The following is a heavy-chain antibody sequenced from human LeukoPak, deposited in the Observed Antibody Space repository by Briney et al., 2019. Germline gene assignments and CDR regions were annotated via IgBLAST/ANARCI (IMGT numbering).Heavy chain of an antibody. CDR2: IDPNGTT. Sequence: PSETLSLTCAVYGGAFSGYSWSWIRQPPGKGLEWIGEIDPNGTTNYNPSLKSRVIVSVDTSKNQFSLNLNSVTAADTALYYCARGRSYEYGDYDYWGQGTLVTVSS. CDR1: GGAFSGYS. V-gene: IGHV4-34*01. D-gene: IGHD3-16*01. CDR3: ARGRSYEYGDYDY. J-gene: IGHJ4*02.